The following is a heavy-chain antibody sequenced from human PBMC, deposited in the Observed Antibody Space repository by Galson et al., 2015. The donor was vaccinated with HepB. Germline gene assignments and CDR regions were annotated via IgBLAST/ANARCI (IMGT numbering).Heavy chain of an antibody. Sequence: SVKVSCKASGYTFTSYAMHWVRQAPGQRLEWMGWINAGNGNTKYSQKFQGRVTITRDTSASTAYMELSSLRSEDTAVYYCAREGSKRSSRLWYYYMDVWGKGTTVTVSS. V-gene: IGHV1-3*01. D-gene: IGHD6-6*01. J-gene: IGHJ6*03. CDR2: INAGNGNT. CDR1: GYTFTSYA. CDR3: AREGSKRSSRLWYYYMDV.